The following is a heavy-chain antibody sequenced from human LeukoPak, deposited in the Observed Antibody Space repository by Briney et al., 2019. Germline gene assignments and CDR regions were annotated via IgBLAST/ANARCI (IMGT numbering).Heavy chain of an antibody. V-gene: IGHV3-23*01. J-gene: IGHJ4*02. CDR1: VFTFSSYA. CDR3: AKDIVGARGGFDY. Sequence: GGSLRLSCAASVFTFSSYAMSWVRQAPGKGLEWVSAISGSGGSTYYADSVKGRFTISRDNSKNTLYLQMNSLRAEDTAVYYCAKDIVGARGGFDYWGQGTLVTVSS. CDR2: ISGSGGST. D-gene: IGHD1-26*01.